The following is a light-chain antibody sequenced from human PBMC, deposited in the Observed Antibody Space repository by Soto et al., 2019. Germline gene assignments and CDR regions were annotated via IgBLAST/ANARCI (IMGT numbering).Light chain of an antibody. CDR3: QKYGDSRT. V-gene: IGKV3-20*01. J-gene: IGKJ2*01. Sequence: EIALTQSPGTLSLSPGEIATLSCRASQSVSSTYLAWYQQKPGQAPRLLIYGASSRSTGIPDRFSGSASGTVFPLTINRLEPEDFAIYYCQKYGDSRTFGQGTKLEIK. CDR2: GAS. CDR1: QSVSSTY.